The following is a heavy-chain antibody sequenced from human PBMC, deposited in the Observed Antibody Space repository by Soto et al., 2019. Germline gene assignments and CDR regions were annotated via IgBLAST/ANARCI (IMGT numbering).Heavy chain of an antibody. V-gene: IGHV3-66*02. J-gene: IGHJ3*02. Sequence: GGSLRLSCAASGFTVSSNYMSWVRQAPGKGLEWVSVIYSGGSTYYADSVKGRFTISRDNSKNTLYLQMNSLRAEDTAVYYCARSEYSSSFFAFDIWGQWTMVTVSS. D-gene: IGHD6-6*01. CDR3: ARSEYSSSFFAFDI. CDR1: GFTVSSNY. CDR2: IYSGGST.